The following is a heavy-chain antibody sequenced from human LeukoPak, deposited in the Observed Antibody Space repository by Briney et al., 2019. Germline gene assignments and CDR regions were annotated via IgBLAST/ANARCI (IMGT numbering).Heavy chain of an antibody. Sequence: PSETLSLTCTVSGGSISSSSYYWGWIRQPPGKGLEWIGSIYYSGSTYYNPSLKSRVTISVDTSKNQFSLKLSSLTAADTAVYYCARDFRARIPIFGVVPSWFDPWGQGTLVTVSS. J-gene: IGHJ5*02. CDR2: IYYSGST. V-gene: IGHV4-39*07. CDR3: ARDFRARIPIFGVVPSWFDP. D-gene: IGHD3-3*01. CDR1: GGSISSSSYY.